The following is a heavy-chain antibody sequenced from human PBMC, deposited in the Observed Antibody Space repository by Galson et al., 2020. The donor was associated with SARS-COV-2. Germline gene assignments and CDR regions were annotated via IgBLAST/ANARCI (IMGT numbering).Heavy chain of an antibody. Sequence: SETLSLTCTVSGGSISSSSYYWGWIRQPPGKGLEWIGSIYYSGSTDYNPSLKSRVTISVDTSKNQFSLKLSSVTAADTAVYYCARHTLEDSSYYYYYMDVWGKGTTVTVSS. V-gene: IGHV4-39*01. CDR2: IYYSGST. CDR3: ARHTLEDSSYYYYYMDV. J-gene: IGHJ6*03. D-gene: IGHD4-4*01. CDR1: GGSISSSSYY.